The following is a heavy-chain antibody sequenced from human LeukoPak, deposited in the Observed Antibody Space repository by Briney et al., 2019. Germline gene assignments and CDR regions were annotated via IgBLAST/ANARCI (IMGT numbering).Heavy chain of an antibody. CDR2: IYTSGST. D-gene: IGHD3-10*01. CDR3: ARTREVVRGVISAFDI. J-gene: IGHJ3*02. V-gene: IGHV4-4*07. CDR1: GGSISNYY. Sequence: PSETLSLTCTVSGGSISNYYWSWIRQPAGKGLEWIGLIYTSGSTNYNPSLKSRVTISVDTSKNQFSLKLSSVTAADTAVYYCARTREVVRGVISAFDIWGQGTMVTVSS.